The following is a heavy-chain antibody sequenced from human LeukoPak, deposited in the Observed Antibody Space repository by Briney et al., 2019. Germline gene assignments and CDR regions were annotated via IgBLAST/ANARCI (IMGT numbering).Heavy chain of an antibody. CDR2: ITYSGNT. D-gene: IGHD3-10*01. CDR3: ARYNTVLRGCED. Sequence: SETLSLTCTVSGASFSSFFWSWLRQPPGKRLEWIGYITYSGNTNYNPSLQTRVTTSMDPSKSQFSLKLSSVTAADTAVYYCARYNTVLRGCEDWGQETLVTVSS. CDR1: GASFSSFF. J-gene: IGHJ4*02. V-gene: IGHV4-59*01.